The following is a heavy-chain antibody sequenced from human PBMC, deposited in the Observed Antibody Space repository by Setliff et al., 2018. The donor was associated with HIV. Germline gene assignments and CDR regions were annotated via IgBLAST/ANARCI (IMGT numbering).Heavy chain of an antibody. CDR2: IIPNSGGT. V-gene: IGHV1-2*02. CDR3: AREGSYDSSPGGHDVYDI. D-gene: IGHD3-22*01. CDR1: GYTFTGYY. Sequence: ASVKVSCKASGYTFTGYYMHWVRQAPGQGLEWMGWIIPNSGGTDYAQRFQGRVTMSRDSSISPAYMELSRLRSDDTAVYYCAREGSYDSSPGGHDVYDIWGQGTMVTVSS. J-gene: IGHJ3*02.